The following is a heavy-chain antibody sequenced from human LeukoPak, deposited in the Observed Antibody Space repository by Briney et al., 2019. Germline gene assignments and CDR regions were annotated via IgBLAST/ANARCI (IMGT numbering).Heavy chain of an antibody. CDR1: GNTLTELS. V-gene: IGHV1-24*01. J-gene: IGHJ6*03. CDR2: FDPGDAET. D-gene: IGHD6-6*01. Sequence: ASVKVSCKVSGNTLTELSMHWVRQVPGEGLEWMGGFDPGDAETIYAQKFQGGVTMTEDTSTDTAYMELNSLRSEDTAVYYCATAIRPPGYYYYYMDVWGKGTTVTVSS. CDR3: ATAIRPPGYYYYYMDV.